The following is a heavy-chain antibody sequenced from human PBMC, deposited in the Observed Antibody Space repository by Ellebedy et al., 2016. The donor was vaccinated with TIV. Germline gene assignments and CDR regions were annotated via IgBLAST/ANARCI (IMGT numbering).Heavy chain of an antibody. CDR1: GFTVSSNY. Sequence: GESLKISXAASGFTVSSNYMSWVRQAPGRGLEWVSAISDSGSRTYYADSVKGRFTISRDNSRNTLYLQMDSLRAEDTGVYYCAKSRNGRATAGDNWGQGTLVTVSS. V-gene: IGHV3-53*01. CDR2: ISDSGSRT. CDR3: AKSRNGRATAGDN. D-gene: IGHD2-21*02. J-gene: IGHJ4*02.